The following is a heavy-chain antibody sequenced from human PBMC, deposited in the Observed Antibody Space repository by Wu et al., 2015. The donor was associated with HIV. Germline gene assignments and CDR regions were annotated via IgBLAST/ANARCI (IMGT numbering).Heavy chain of an antibody. CDR3: ARRLVLAGSASDL. CDR2: IIPIFGTA. V-gene: IGHV1-69*05. J-gene: IGHJ3*01. CDR1: GGTFSSYA. D-gene: IGHD3-9*01. Sequence: QVQLVQSGAEVKKPGSSVKVSCKASGGTFSSYAISWVRQAPGQGLEWMGRIIPIFGTANYAQKFQGRVTITRDESTSTAYMELKSPTSEDTATYYCARRLVLAGSASDLWGQGTMVTVSS.